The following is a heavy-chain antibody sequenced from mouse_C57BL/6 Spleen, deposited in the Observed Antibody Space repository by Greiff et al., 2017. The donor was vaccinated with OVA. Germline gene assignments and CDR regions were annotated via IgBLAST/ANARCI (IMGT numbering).Heavy chain of an antibody. D-gene: IGHD3-3*01. Sequence: QVQLKESGAELVMPGASVKLSCKASGYTFTSYWMHWVKQRPGQGLEWIGEIDPSDSYTNYNQKFKGKSTLTVDKSSSTAYMQLSSLTSEDSAVYYCARRAGNPYAMDYWGQGTSVTVSS. V-gene: IGHV1-69*01. J-gene: IGHJ4*01. CDR1: GYTFTSYW. CDR2: IDPSDSYT. CDR3: ARRAGNPYAMDY.